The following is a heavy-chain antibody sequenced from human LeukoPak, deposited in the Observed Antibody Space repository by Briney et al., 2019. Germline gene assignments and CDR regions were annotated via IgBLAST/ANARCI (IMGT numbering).Heavy chain of an antibody. CDR3: ASLTPGGYSYGPGGFDY. CDR1: GGSISSYY. Sequence: SETLSLTCTVSGGSISSYYCSWIRQPPGKGLEWIGYIYTSGSTNYNPSLKSRVTISVDTSKNQFSLKLSSVTAADTAVYYCASLTPGGYSYGPGGFDYWGQGTQVTVSS. J-gene: IGHJ4*02. CDR2: IYTSGST. D-gene: IGHD5-18*01. V-gene: IGHV4-4*09.